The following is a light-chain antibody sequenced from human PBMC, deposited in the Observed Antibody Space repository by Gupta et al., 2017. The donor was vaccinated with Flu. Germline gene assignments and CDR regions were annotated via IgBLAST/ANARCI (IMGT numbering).Light chain of an antibody. V-gene: IGLV1-44*01. Sequence: QSDLTQPPSASGTPGQTVTISCSGSSSNIGANPVSWYQQVPGTTPKLLIYANNQRPSGVPDRFSGSKSGTSASLAISGLQSDNEADYYCAAWDSGLSARVFGGGTKLTVL. CDR2: ANN. J-gene: IGLJ2*01. CDR3: AAWDSGLSARV. CDR1: SSNIGANP.